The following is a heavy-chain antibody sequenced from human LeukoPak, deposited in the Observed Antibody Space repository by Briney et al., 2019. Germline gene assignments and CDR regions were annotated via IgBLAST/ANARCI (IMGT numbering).Heavy chain of an antibody. CDR2: IYYSGST. J-gene: IGHJ4*02. V-gene: IGHV4-30-4*08. Sequence: PSETLSHTCTVSGGSISSGDYYWSWIRQPPGKGLEWIGYIYYSGSTYYNPSLKSRVTLSVDTSKNQFSLKLSSVTAADTAVYYCARSSLYSSRWFFDYWGQGTLVTVSS. CDR1: GGSISSGDYY. CDR3: ARSSLYSSRWFFDY. D-gene: IGHD6-13*01.